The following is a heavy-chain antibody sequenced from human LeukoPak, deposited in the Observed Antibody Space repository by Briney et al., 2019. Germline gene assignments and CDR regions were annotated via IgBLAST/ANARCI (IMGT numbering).Heavy chain of an antibody. V-gene: IGHV3-23*01. J-gene: IGHJ3*02. CDR2: ISTGGLST. D-gene: IGHD3-10*01. CDR1: EFTFSTYA. CDR3: AKDAYGSGSYDAFDI. Sequence: GGSLRLSCAASEFTFSTYAMNWVRQAPGKGLEWVSSISTGGLSTYYADSVKGRFTISRDNSKNALYLQMRSLRVEDTALYYCAKDAYGSGSYDAFDIWGQGTMVTVSS.